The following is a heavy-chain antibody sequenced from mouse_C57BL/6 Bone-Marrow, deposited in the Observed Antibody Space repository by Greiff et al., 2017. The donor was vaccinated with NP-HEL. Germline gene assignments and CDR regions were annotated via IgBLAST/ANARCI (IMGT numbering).Heavy chain of an antibody. CDR2: IWSGGST. D-gene: IGHD1-1*01. Sequence: QVQLKQSGPGLVQPSQSLSITCTVSGFSLTSYGVHWVRQSPGKGLEWLGVIWSGGSTDYNAAFISRLSISKDNSKSQVFLKMNSLQADDTAIYYCARIPFLYYGSSDDYYAMDYWGQGTSVTVSS. CDR3: ARIPFLYYGSSDDYYAMDY. J-gene: IGHJ4*01. V-gene: IGHV2-2*01. CDR1: GFSLTSYG.